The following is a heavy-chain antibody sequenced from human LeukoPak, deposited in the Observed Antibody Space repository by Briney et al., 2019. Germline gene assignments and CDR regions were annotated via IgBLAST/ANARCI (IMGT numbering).Heavy chain of an antibody. CDR2: IIGSSGDT. D-gene: IGHD5-12*01. V-gene: IGHV3-23*01. J-gene: IGHJ4*02. Sequence: GGSLRLSCAASGFRFSNFAMSWVRQAPGKGLEWVSLIIGSSGDTLYADSVKGRFTISRDISKNRLYLQVNSLRAEDTALYYCAKGAYDYIEMGYFDDWGQGTLVTVSS. CDR3: AKGAYDYIEMGYFDD. CDR1: GFRFSNFA.